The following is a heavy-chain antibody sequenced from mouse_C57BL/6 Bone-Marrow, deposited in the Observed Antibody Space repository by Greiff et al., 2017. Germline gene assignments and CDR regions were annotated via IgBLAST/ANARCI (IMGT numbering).Heavy chain of an antibody. J-gene: IGHJ3*01. CDR1: GYTFTSYW. Sequence: QVQLQQPGAELVKPGASVKMSCKASGYTFTSYWITWVKQRPGQGLAWIGDIYPGSGSTNSNEKFKSKATLTVDTSSSTTYMQLSSLTSEDYAVYYCARYDYDGWAYWGQGTLVTVSA. CDR2: IYPGSGST. CDR3: ARYDYDGWAY. V-gene: IGHV1-55*01. D-gene: IGHD2-4*01.